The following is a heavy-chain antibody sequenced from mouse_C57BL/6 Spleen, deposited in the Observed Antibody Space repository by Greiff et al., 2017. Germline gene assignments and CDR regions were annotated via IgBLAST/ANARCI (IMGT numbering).Heavy chain of an antibody. Sequence: VQLKESGPGLVKPSQSLSLTCSVTGYSITSGYYWNWIRQFPGNKLEWMGYISYDGSNNYNPSLKNRISITRDTSKNQFFLKLNSVTTEDTATYYCARDLYPSMDYWGQGTSVTVSS. J-gene: IGHJ4*01. CDR3: ARDLYPSMDY. V-gene: IGHV3-6*01. D-gene: IGHD1-1*01. CDR1: GYSITSGYY. CDR2: ISYDGSN.